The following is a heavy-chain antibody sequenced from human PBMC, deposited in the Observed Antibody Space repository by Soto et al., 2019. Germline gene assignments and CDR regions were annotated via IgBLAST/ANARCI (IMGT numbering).Heavy chain of an antibody. J-gene: IGHJ1*01. V-gene: IGHV3-11*06. CDR1: GFTFSDYY. D-gene: IGHD6-19*01. CDR3: ARAIAVAGTGSEDQH. Sequence: GGSLRLSCAASGFTFSDYYMSWIRQAPGKGLEWVSYISSSSSYTNYADSVKGRFTISRDNAKNSLYLQMNSLRAEDTAVYYCARAIAVAGTGSEDQHWGQGTLVTVSS. CDR2: ISSSSSYT.